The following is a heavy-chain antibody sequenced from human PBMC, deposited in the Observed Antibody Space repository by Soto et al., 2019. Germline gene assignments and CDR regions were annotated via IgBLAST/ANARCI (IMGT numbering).Heavy chain of an antibody. CDR3: ARDQGPGMPSFDP. Sequence: QVQLVQSGAEVKKPGSSVTVSCKASGGTFSSYAISWVRQAPGQGREWMGGFITSFGTANYAQKFQGRVTITADNSMSTAYMELSSLRSEDKAVDYCARDQGPGMPSFDPWGQGTLVTVSS. CDR1: GGTFSSYA. V-gene: IGHV1-69*06. J-gene: IGHJ5*02. D-gene: IGHD2-2*01. CDR2: FITSFGTA.